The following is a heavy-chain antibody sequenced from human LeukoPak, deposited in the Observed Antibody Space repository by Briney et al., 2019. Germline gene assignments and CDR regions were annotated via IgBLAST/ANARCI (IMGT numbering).Heavy chain of an antibody. CDR3: ARGVSYYDSSGYYNEYFQH. D-gene: IGHD3-22*01. V-gene: IGHV4-59*08. Sequence: PSETLSLTCTVSGGSISSYYWSWIRQPPGKGLEWIGYIYYSGSTNYNPSLKSRVTISVDTSKNQFSLKLSSGTAADTVVYYCARGVSYYDSSGYYNEYFQHWGKGTLVTVSS. CDR1: GGSISSYY. J-gene: IGHJ1*01. CDR2: IYYSGST.